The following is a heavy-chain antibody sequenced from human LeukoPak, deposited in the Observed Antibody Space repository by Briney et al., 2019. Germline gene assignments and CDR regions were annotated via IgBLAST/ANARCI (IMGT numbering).Heavy chain of an antibody. CDR2: INHIGDII. V-gene: IGHV3-48*03. CDR3: VRACVGFAHGFDY. Sequence: GGSLRLSCAASGFSFSSYEMNWVRQAPGKGLEWVSYINHIGDIIYYADSVKGRFTISRDNAKNSLYLQMNSLRAEDTAVYHCVRACVGFAHGFDYWGQGALVIVSS. J-gene: IGHJ4*02. D-gene: IGHD2-8*01. CDR1: GFSFSSYE.